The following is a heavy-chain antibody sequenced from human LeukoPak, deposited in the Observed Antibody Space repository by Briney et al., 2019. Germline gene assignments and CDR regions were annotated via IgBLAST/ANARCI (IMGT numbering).Heavy chain of an antibody. J-gene: IGHJ5*02. CDR2: IYSGGDT. CDR1: GFTVSNYY. CDR3: ARDPDA. Sequence: GGSLRLSCAASGFTVSNYYMSWFRKAPGEGLEWVSVIYSGGDTYHADSVKGRFTLSRDNSKNTLYLQMNSLRAEDTAVYYCARDPDAWGQGTLVTVSS. V-gene: IGHV3-66*01.